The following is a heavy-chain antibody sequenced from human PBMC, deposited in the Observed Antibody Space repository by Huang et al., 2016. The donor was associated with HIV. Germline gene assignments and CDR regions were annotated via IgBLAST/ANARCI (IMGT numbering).Heavy chain of an antibody. D-gene: IGHD3-10*01. V-gene: IGHV4-59*01. CDR1: GGSISGYY. CDR2: VDHTGNT. CDR3: ARQRLEGRGLFSVDWYFDL. J-gene: IGHJ2*01. Sequence: QMQLQESGPELMKPSETLSLNCTVSGGSISGYYWSWIRQSSGKGLEWIGNVDHTGNTNYNPPHNGRVDISVDTSRKQISLRMTSVTPADTAVYFCARQRLEGRGLFSVDWYFDLWGRGTVVIVSS.